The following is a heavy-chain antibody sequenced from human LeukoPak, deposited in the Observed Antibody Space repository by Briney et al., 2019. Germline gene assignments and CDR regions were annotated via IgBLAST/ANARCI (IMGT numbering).Heavy chain of an antibody. D-gene: IGHD1-20*01. J-gene: IGHJ4*02. CDR2: ISGYNGNR. V-gene: IGHV1-18*01. CDR3: ARDGRYNLNYADY. CDR1: GYTFTTYG. Sequence: SVKVSCQASGYTFTTYGISWVRQAPGQGLEWMGWISGYNGNRNNAQKLQGRVTMTTDTSTSTAYMELRSLRSDDTAVYYCARDGRYNLNYADYWGQGTLVTVSS.